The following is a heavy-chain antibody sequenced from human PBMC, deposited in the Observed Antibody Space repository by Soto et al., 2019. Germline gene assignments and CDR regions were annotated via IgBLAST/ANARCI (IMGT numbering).Heavy chain of an antibody. Sequence: TSETLSLTCTVSGGSISSGGYYWSWIRQHPGKGLEWIGYIYYSGSTYYNPSLKSRVTISVDTSKNQFSLKLSSVTAADTAVYYCARVSSGWYVDYWGQGTLVTVSS. J-gene: IGHJ4*02. CDR2: IYYSGST. CDR3: ARVSSGWYVDY. D-gene: IGHD6-19*01. CDR1: GGSISSGGYY. V-gene: IGHV4-31*03.